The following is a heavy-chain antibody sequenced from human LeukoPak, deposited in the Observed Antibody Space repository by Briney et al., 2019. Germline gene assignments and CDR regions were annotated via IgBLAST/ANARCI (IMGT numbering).Heavy chain of an antibody. D-gene: IGHD3-22*01. Sequence: PGGSLRLSCAASGFTFDDYAMHWVRQAPGKGLEWVSGISWNSGSIGYADSVKGRFTISRDNAKNSLYLQMNSLRAEDTALYYCARDYYDSSGYPHWFDYWGQGTLVTVSS. CDR1: GFTFDDYA. V-gene: IGHV3-9*01. CDR2: ISWNSGSI. J-gene: IGHJ4*02. CDR3: ARDYYDSSGYPHWFDY.